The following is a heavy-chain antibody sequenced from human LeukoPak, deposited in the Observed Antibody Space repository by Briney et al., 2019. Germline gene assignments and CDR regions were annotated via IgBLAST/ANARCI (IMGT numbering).Heavy chain of an antibody. CDR3: ARGTTYGGFDY. J-gene: IGHJ4*02. V-gene: IGHV4-30-2*01. CDR1: GGSISSGGYS. CDR2: IYHTGST. D-gene: IGHD1-14*01. Sequence: SQTLSLTYAVSGGSISSGGYSWSWIRQAPGKGLEWIGYIYHTGSTFYSPSLQSRVTISVDMSKNQFSLKLSSVTAADTAVYYCARGTTYGGFDYWGQGTLVTVSS.